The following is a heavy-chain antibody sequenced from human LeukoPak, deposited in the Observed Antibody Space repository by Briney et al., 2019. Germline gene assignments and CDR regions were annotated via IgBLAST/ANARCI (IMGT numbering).Heavy chain of an antibody. D-gene: IGHD4-23*01. CDR1: GYTSTSYD. J-gene: IGHJ6*03. Sequence: ASVKVSCKASGYTSTSYDINWVRQATGQGLEWMGWMNPNSGNTGYAQKFQGRVTMTRNTSISTAYMELSSLRSEDTAVYYCARVDYGGNSDYYYYMDVWGKGTTVTVSS. CDR2: MNPNSGNT. CDR3: ARVDYGGNSDYYYYMDV. V-gene: IGHV1-8*01.